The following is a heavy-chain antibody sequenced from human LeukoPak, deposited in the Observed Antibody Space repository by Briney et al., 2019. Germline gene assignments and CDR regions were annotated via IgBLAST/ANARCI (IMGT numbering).Heavy chain of an antibody. Sequence: PSETLSLTCAVSGGSISSYYWRWIRQPPGKGLEWIGYIYYSGSTNYNPSLKSRVTISVDTSKNQFSLNLTSVTAADTAVYYCARAPSVSYRSSYYYYYGMDVWGQGTTVTVSS. CDR2: IYYSGST. CDR1: GGSISSYY. J-gene: IGHJ6*02. V-gene: IGHV4-59*01. D-gene: IGHD6-13*01. CDR3: ARAPSVSYRSSYYYYYGMDV.